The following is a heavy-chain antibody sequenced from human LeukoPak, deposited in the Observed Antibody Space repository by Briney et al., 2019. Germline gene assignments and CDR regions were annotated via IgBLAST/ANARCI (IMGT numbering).Heavy chain of an antibody. D-gene: IGHD6-25*01. Sequence: GGSLRPSCSASGLTFSVSAIHWVRQASGKGLEWVGRIKTKADNYATAYAASVKGRFTISRDDSTNTAYLQMNSLKTEDTAVYYCTHPAYYYNVDVWGKGTMVTVSS. CDR2: IKTKADNYAT. V-gene: IGHV3-73*01. CDR3: THPAYYYNVDV. J-gene: IGHJ6*04. CDR1: GLTFSVSA.